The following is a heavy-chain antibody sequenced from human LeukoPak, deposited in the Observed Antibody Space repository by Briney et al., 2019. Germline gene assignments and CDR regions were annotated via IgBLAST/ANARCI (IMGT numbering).Heavy chain of an antibody. CDR1: GYTFNKYG. CDR2: ITTYNGNT. J-gene: IGHJ4*02. CDR3: ARESGSYSYFDY. D-gene: IGHD1-26*01. Sequence: ASVKVSCKASGYTFNKYGISWVRQAPGQGLEWMGWITTYNGNTNYAQKVQGRVIMTTDTSASTVYMELRSLRSDDTAVYYCARESGSYSYFDYWGQGTLVTVSS. V-gene: IGHV1-18*01.